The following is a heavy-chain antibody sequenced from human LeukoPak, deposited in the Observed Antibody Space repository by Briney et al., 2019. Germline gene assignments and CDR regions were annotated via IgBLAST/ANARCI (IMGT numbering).Heavy chain of an antibody. J-gene: IGHJ4*02. CDR2: ISYDGRNK. CDR3: AAPRRGIDY. CDR1: GFTFSSYA. V-gene: IGHV3-30*04. Sequence: GGSLRLSCAASGFTFSSYAMHWVRQAPGKGLEWVAVISYDGRNKYYADSVKGRFTISRDNSKNTLYLQMNSLRAEDTAVYYCAAPRRGIDYWGQGTLVTVSS.